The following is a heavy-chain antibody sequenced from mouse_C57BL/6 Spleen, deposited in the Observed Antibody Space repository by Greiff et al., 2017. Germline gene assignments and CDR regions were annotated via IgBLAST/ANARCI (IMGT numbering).Heavy chain of an antibody. Sequence: DVKLVESGGDLVKPGGSLKLSCAASGFTFSSYGMSWVRQTPDKRLEWVATISSGGSYTYYPDSVKGRFTISRDNAKNTLYLQMSSLKSEDTAMYYCARDTVGWYFDVWGTGTTVTVSS. D-gene: IGHD1-1*01. CDR2: ISSGGSYT. CDR1: GFTFSSYG. CDR3: ARDTVGWYFDV. J-gene: IGHJ1*03. V-gene: IGHV5-6*02.